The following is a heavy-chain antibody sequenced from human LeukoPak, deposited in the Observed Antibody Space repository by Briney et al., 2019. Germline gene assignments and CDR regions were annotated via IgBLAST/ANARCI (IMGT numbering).Heavy chain of an antibody. Sequence: QAGGSLRLSCAATGFTFSRYWMCWVRQAPGKGLVWVSRINSEGSTTSYADSVKGRCSISRDNAKKTLYLQMNSLRAEDTAVYYCAKSPVQVDGFDIWGQGTMVTVSS. CDR1: GFTFSRYW. CDR3: AKSPVQVDGFDI. CDR2: INSEGSTT. V-gene: IGHV3-74*01. J-gene: IGHJ3*02. D-gene: IGHD1-1*01.